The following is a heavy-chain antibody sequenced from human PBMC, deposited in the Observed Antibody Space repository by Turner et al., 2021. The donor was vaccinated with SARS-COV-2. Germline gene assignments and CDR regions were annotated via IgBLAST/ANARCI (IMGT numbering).Heavy chain of an antibody. Sequence: QVQLVQSGAEVKKPGSSVKVSCKASGGTFSSYAICWVRQAPGQGLEWMGGIIPILGRPNYAQQFQGRVTITADKSTSTAYMELSSLRSEDTAVYYCARDSELLPLDYWGQGTLVTVSS. V-gene: IGHV1-69*10. J-gene: IGHJ4*02. D-gene: IGHD3-10*01. CDR1: GGTFSSYA. CDR3: ARDSELLPLDY. CDR2: IIPILGRP.